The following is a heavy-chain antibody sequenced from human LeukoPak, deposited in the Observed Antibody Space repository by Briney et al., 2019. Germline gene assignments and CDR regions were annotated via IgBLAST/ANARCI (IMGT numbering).Heavy chain of an antibody. D-gene: IGHD3-10*01. CDR3: ARGGDYYGSGSYYQISYYHYYYMDV. V-gene: IGHV3-74*01. CDR2: INTDGSST. J-gene: IGHJ6*03. Sequence: GGSLRLSCAASGFTFSSYWMHWVRQAPGKGLVWVSRINTDGSSTSYADSVKGRFTISRDNAKNTLYLQMNSLRAEDTAVYYCARGGDYYGSGSYYQISYYHYYYMDVWGKGTTVTVSS. CDR1: GFTFSSYW.